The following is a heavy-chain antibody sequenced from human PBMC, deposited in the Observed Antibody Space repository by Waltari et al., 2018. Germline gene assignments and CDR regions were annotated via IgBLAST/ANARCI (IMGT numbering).Heavy chain of an antibody. CDR3: ARGGSGEYYYYGMDV. CDR2: ISSSSSYI. Sequence: EVQLVESGGGLVKPGGSLRLSCAASGFTFSSYSMNWVRQAPGKGLEWVSSISSSSSYIYSADSVKGRFTSSRDNAKNSLYLQMNSLRAEDTAVYYCARGGSGEYYYYGMDVWGQGTTVTVSS. D-gene: IGHD1-26*01. CDR1: GFTFSSYS. J-gene: IGHJ6*02. V-gene: IGHV3-21*01.